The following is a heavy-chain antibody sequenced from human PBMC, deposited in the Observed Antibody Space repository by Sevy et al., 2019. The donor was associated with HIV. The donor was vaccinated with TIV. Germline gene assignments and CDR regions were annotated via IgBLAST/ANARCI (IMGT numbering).Heavy chain of an antibody. Sequence: GGSLRLSCAASGFTFSKYSMSWVRQPPGKGLEWVSTLSLGCGEIKYADSVKGRFTIPRDSSKSSGYLQMNNLGPEDTAGYYCAREGCTKPHDYWGQGTLVTVSS. J-gene: IGHJ4*02. CDR2: LSLGCGEI. D-gene: IGHD2-8*01. CDR1: GFTFSKYS. CDR3: AREGCTKPHDY. V-gene: IGHV3-23*01.